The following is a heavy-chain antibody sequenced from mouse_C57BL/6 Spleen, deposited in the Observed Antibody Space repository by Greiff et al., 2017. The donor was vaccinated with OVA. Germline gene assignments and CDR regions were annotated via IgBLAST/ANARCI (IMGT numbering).Heavy chain of an antibody. V-gene: IGHV1-26*01. Sequence: VQLQQSGPELVKPGASVKISCKASGYTFTDYYMNWVKQSHGKSLEWIGDINPNNGGTSYNQKFKGKATLTVDKSSSTAYMELRSLTSEDSAVYYCARRIYGNYPAYWGQGTLVTVSA. CDR2: INPNNGGT. J-gene: IGHJ3*01. D-gene: IGHD2-1*01. CDR3: ARRIYGNYPAY. CDR1: GYTFTDYY.